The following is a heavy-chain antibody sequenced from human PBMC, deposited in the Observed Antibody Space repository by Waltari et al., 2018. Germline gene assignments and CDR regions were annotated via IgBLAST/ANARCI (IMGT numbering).Heavy chain of an antibody. Sequence: QVQLQESGPGLVKPSETLSLTCTVSGYSISSGYYWGWIRQPPGKRLEWIGSIYFSGSTYYNPSLKSRVTISVDTSKNQFSLKLSSVTAADTAVYYCARDPGYYDTSGYPAYFDYWGQGTLVTVSS. D-gene: IGHD3-22*01. CDR2: IYFSGST. CDR1: GYSISSGYY. J-gene: IGHJ4*02. CDR3: ARDPGYYDTSGYPAYFDY. V-gene: IGHV4-38-2*02.